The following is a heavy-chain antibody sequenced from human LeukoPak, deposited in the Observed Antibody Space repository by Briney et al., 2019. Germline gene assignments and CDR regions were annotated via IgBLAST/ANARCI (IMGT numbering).Heavy chain of an antibody. D-gene: IGHD4-17*01. CDR3: AGAPYGAGWFDP. Sequence: GGSLRLSCAASGFTFSSYSMNWVRQAPGMGLEWVSLIYSDGSTYYADSVKGRFTVSRDNSKNTLYLQMNSLRVEDTAVYYCAGAPYGAGWFDPWGQGTLVTVSS. CDR2: IYSDGST. J-gene: IGHJ5*02. CDR1: GFTFSSYS. V-gene: IGHV3-53*01.